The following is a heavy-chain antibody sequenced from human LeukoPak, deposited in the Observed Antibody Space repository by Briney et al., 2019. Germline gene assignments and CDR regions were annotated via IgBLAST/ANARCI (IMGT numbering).Heavy chain of an antibody. Sequence: GGSLRLSCAASGFTFTSHGMNWVRQAPGKGLEWVAVISYDGSNKYYADSVKGRFTISRDNSKNTLYLQMNSLRAEDTAVYYCARESRIAVAGGAFDIWGQGTMVTVSS. J-gene: IGHJ3*02. V-gene: IGHV3-30*03. CDR3: ARESRIAVAGGAFDI. CDR2: ISYDGSNK. D-gene: IGHD6-19*01. CDR1: GFTFTSHG.